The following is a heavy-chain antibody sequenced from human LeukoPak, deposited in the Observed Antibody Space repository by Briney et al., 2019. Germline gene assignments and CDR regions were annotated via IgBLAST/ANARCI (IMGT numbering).Heavy chain of an antibody. CDR1: GFTFSSYG. J-gene: IGHJ4*02. Sequence: PGGSLRLSCAASGFTFSSYGMHWVRQAPGKGLEWVAVISYDGSNKYYADSVKGRFTISRDNSKNTLYLQMNSLRDEDTAVYYCAKESYSGYDHYFDYWGQGTLVTVSS. V-gene: IGHV3-30*18. CDR2: ISYDGSNK. D-gene: IGHD5-12*01. CDR3: AKESYSGYDHYFDY.